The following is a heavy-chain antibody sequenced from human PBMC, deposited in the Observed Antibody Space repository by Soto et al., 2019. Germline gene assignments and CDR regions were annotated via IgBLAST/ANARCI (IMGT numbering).Heavy chain of an antibody. D-gene: IGHD2-15*01. CDR3: ARGPMSRGGSCSPYYYYYGMDV. CDR1: GGSISSSSYY. V-gene: IGHV4-39*01. Sequence: QLQLQESGPGLVKPSETLSLTCTVSGGSISSSSYYWGWIRQPPGKGLEWIGSIYYSGSTYYNPSIKIRVTISVDTTKNQCTLKLSSVTGADKAVYCCARGPMSRGGSCSPYYYYYGMDVWGQGPEVTVS. J-gene: IGHJ6*02. CDR2: IYYSGST.